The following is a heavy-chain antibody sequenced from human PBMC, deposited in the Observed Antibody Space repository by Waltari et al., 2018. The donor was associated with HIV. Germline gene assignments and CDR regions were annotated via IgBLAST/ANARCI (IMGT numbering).Heavy chain of an antibody. CDR1: GFSFSNYV. Sequence: QVQLVQSGAEVKRPGASVKVSCKASGFSFSNYVFHWVRQAPGQRLEWLGWINADTETQIAQKLQGRVTFTRDTSATTAYMELSRLRSEDTAIYYCARVTEGDWELVSFDSWGQGTLVTVSS. D-gene: IGHD1-7*01. CDR3: ARVTEGDWELVSFDS. V-gene: IGHV1-3*01. CDR2: INADTET. J-gene: IGHJ4*02.